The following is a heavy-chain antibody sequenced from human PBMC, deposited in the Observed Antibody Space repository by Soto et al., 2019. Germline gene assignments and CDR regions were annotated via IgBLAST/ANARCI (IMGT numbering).Heavy chain of an antibody. J-gene: IGHJ3*01. Sequence: DVQLVESGGGTVQPGGSLSLSCAATGFTFSYYWMHWVRQAPGKGLVWVSRIHRDGSSTTDADSVKGRFNISRDNAKNTLYLQMNSLRAEDTAVYYCARGQWGAFDLWGQGTMVTVAS. CDR3: ARGQWGAFDL. V-gene: IGHV3-74*01. D-gene: IGHD1-26*01. CDR2: IHRDGSST. CDR1: GFTFSYYW.